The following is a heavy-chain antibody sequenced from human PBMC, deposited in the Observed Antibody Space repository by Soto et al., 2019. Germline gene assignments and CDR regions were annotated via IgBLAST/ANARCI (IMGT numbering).Heavy chain of an antibody. CDR2: INPNSGGT. V-gene: IGHV1-2*02. D-gene: IGHD6-6*01. Sequence: ASVKVSCKASGYTFTGYYMHWVRQAPGQGLEWMGWINPNSGGTNYAQKFQGRVTMTRDTSISTAYMELSRLRSDDTAVYYCAREGSSSSVINWYYYYGMDVWGQGTTVTVSS. CDR3: AREGSSSSVINWYYYYGMDV. CDR1: GYTFTGYY. J-gene: IGHJ6*02.